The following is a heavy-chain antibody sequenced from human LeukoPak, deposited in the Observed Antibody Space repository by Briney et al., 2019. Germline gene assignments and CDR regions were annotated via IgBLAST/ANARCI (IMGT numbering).Heavy chain of an antibody. D-gene: IGHD3-3*01. V-gene: IGHV3-21*01. CDR3: ARGANYDFWSGYLFQN. CDR2: ISTSSSDI. J-gene: IGHJ1*01. Sequence: PGGSLRLSCAASGFTFSSDSMNWVRQAPGKGLEWVSSISTSSSDIYYADSVKGRFTISRDNAKKSLYLQMNSLRAEDTAVYYCARGANYDFWSGYLFQNWGQGTLVTVSS. CDR1: GFTFSSDS.